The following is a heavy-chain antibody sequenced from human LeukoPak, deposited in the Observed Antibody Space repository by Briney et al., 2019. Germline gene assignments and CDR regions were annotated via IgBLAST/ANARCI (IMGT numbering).Heavy chain of an antibody. D-gene: IGHD3-9*01. CDR3: ARGSRPVYNLLTGKRYFDY. V-gene: IGHV1-46*01. CDR1: GYTFTTYY. Sequence: ASVEVSCKASGYTFTTYYVHWVRQAPGQGLEWMGIINPSGGSTTYAQKFRGRLTMTRDMSTSTVYMELSSLRSEDTAVYYCARGSRPVYNLLTGKRYFDYWGQGTLLTVSS. J-gene: IGHJ4*02. CDR2: INPSGGST.